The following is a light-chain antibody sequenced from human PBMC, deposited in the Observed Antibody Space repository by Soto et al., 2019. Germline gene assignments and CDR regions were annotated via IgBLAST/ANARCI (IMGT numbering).Light chain of an antibody. Sequence: DIRMTQSPSTLSASVGDRVTITCRASQSISSWLAWYQQKPGKAPKLLIHKASTLESGVPSRFSGSESGTEFTLTISSLQPDDFATYYCQQYNTYPWTFGQGTKVEIK. V-gene: IGKV1-5*03. CDR1: QSISSW. CDR2: KAS. CDR3: QQYNTYPWT. J-gene: IGKJ1*01.